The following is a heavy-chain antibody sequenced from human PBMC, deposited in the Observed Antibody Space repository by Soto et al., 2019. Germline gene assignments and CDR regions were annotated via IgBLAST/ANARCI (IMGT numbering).Heavy chain of an antibody. D-gene: IGHD2-2*01. Sequence: GGSLRLSCAASGFTFSTYAMNWVRQAPVKGLEWVSCMRDTRDSIYWAAALKGRFTVSRDNAKNSLYLQMNSLRVEDTAVYYCARMGAGYCVRISCYPSPTMGYGMDVWGQGTTVTVSS. CDR3: ARMGAGYCVRISCYPSPTMGYGMDV. CDR1: GFTFSTYA. V-gene: IGHV3-21*01. CDR2: MRDTRDSI. J-gene: IGHJ6*02.